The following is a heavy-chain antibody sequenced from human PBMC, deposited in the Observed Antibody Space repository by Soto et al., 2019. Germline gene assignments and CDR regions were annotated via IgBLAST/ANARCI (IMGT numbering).Heavy chain of an antibody. J-gene: IGHJ3*01. CDR2: IYWDDDA. CDR3: VHHVTGGSFDV. Sequence: QITLKESGPTMVKPTQTLTLTCTFSGFSLTTNGVGVGWIRQPPGKALEWLGLIYWDDDARYSPTLKSRLTMSKDISKSHVVLTLTDMDPVDAATYFCVHHVTGGSFDVWGQGSRVTVSS. V-gene: IGHV2-5*02. CDR1: GFSLTTNGVG. D-gene: IGHD4-4*01.